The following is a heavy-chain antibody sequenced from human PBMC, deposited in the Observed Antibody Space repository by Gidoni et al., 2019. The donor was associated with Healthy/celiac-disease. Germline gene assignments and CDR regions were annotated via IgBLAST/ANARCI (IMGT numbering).Heavy chain of an antibody. CDR1: GGSFSGYY. CDR2: INHSGST. Sequence: QVQLQQWGAGLLKPSETLSLTCAVYGGSFSGYYWSWIRQPRGKGLEWIGEINHSGSTNYHPYLKSRVTISVDTSKNQFSLKLSSVTAADTAVYYCARDGGIDPWGQGTLVTVSS. J-gene: IGHJ5*02. D-gene: IGHD1-26*01. V-gene: IGHV4-34*01. CDR3: ARDGGIDP.